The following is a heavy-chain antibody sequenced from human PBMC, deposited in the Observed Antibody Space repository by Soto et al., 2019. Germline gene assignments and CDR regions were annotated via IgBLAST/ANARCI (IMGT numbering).Heavy chain of an antibody. CDR2: INAGNGNT. Sequence: GSMEVSCKASWYTFTSYAMHWVRQAPGQRLEWMGWINAGNGNTKYSQKFQGRVTITRDTSASTAYMELSSLRSEDTAVYYCARGVAPYYFDYWGQGTLVTVSS. D-gene: IGHD2-15*01. V-gene: IGHV1-3*01. CDR3: ARGVAPYYFDY. J-gene: IGHJ4*02. CDR1: WYTFTSYA.